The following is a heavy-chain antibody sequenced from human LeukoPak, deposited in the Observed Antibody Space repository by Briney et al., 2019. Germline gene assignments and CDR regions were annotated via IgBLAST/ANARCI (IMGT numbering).Heavy chain of an antibody. CDR2: INTSGGST. CDR3: VKNGDRGAYCSGGSCYPYFYYYMDV. CDR1: GFTFSSYG. D-gene: IGHD2-15*01. J-gene: IGHJ6*03. V-gene: IGHV3-23*01. Sequence: PGGSLRLSCAASGFTFSSYGMSWVRQAPGRGLEWVSAINTSGGSTYYADSVKGRFTISRDNSKNTLYLQMNSLRAEDTAIYYCVKNGDRGAYCSGGSCYPYFYYYMDVWGKGTTVTISS.